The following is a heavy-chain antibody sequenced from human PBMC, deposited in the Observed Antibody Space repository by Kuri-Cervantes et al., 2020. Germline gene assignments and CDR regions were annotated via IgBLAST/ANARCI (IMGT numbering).Heavy chain of an antibody. CDR1: GYTFTGYY. CDR2: INPNSGGT. J-gene: IGHJ4*02. V-gene: IGHV1-2*02. D-gene: IGHD3-22*01. CDR3: ARVNYYYDSSGYQEITRLFDY. Sequence: ASVKVSCKASGYTFTGYYMHWVRQAPGQGLEWMGWINPNSGGTNYAQKFQGRVTMTRDTSISTAYMELSRLRSDDTAVYYCARVNYYYDSSGYQEITRLFDYWGQGTLVTVSS.